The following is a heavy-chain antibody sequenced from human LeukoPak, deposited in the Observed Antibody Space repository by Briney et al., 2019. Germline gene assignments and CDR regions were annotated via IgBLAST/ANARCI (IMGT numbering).Heavy chain of an antibody. D-gene: IGHD6-13*01. CDR1: GFTLSSYG. CDR2: IRYDGSNK. CDR3: AKDLRQQRMGDNWFDP. Sequence: PGGSLRLSCAASGFTLSSYGMHWVRQAPGKGLEWVAFIRYDGSNKYYADSVKGRFTISRDNSKNTLYLQMNSLRAEDTAVYYCAKDLRQQRMGDNWFDPWGQGTLVTVSS. V-gene: IGHV3-30*02. J-gene: IGHJ5*02.